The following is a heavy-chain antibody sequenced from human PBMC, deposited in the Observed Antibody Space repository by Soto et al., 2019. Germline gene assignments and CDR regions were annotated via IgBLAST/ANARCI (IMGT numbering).Heavy chain of an antibody. CDR2: IYYSGST. CDR1: GASISSSSYY. Sequence: TSETLSLTCTVSGASISSSSYYLGWIRQPPGKGLDWIGSIYYSGSTYYNPSLKSRVTISVDTSKNQFSLKLSSVTAADTAVYYCARERPDGARLDPWGQGTLVTVYS. CDR3: ARERPDGARLDP. V-gene: IGHV4-39*02. D-gene: IGHD6-6*01. J-gene: IGHJ5*02.